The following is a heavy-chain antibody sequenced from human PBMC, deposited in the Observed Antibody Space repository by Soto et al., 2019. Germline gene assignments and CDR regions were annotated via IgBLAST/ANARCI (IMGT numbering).Heavy chain of an antibody. V-gene: IGHV3-30*18. D-gene: IGHD3-22*01. CDR3: AKDNYESTGYYYVGASDI. J-gene: IGHJ3*02. CDR1: GFTFSSYG. Sequence: VGSLRLSCAASGFTFSSYGMHWVRQAPGKGLEWVTGISYDGSYEYYGDSVKGRFTISRDNSKNTLYLQMDSLRGDDTAVYYCAKDNYESTGYYYVGASDIWGQGTLVTVSS. CDR2: ISYDGSYE.